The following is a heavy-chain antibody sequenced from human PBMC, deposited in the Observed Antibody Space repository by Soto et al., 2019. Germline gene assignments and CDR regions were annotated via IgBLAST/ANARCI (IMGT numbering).Heavy chain of an antibody. V-gene: IGHV3-72*01. J-gene: IGHJ4*02. CDR2: SRSKAYNYTT. CDR3: ARLTRYYFDY. CDR1: GFTFSSYW. Sequence: PGGSLRLSCAASGFTFSSYWMSWVRQAPGKGLEWVGRSRSKAYNYTTEYAASVKGRFTISRDASKNSLYLQMNSLKTEDTAVYYCARLTRYYFDYWGQGTLVTVSS. D-gene: IGHD3-9*01.